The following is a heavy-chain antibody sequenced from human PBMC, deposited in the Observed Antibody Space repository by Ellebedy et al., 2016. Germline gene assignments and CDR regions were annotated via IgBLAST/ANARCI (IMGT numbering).Heavy chain of an antibody. Sequence: GGSLRLSCAASGFTFSDYYMSWIRQAPGKGLEWVSYISSSSSYIYYADSVKGRFTISRDNAKNSLYLQMNSLRAEDTAVYYCARGLSGLGYTLFGYYYGMDVWGQGTTVTVSS. CDR2: ISSSSSYI. J-gene: IGHJ6*02. D-gene: IGHD3-16*01. CDR3: ARGLSGLGYTLFGYYYGMDV. CDR1: GFTFSDYY. V-gene: IGHV3-11*06.